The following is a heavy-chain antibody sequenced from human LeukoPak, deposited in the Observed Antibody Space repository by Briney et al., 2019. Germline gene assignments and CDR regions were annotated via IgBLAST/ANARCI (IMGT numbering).Heavy chain of an antibody. D-gene: IGHD6-13*01. CDR1: GGSISSGDYY. V-gene: IGHV4-30-4*01. Sequence: PSETLSLTCTVSGGSISSGDYYRSWIRQPPGKGLEWIGYIYYSGSTYYNPSLKSRVTISVDTSKNQFSLKLSSVTAADTAVYYCAREIAAKGLDYWGQGTLVTVSS. CDR2: IYYSGST. J-gene: IGHJ4*02. CDR3: AREIAAKGLDY.